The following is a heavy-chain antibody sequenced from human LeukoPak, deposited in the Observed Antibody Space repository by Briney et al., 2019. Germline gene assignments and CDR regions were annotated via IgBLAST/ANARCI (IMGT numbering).Heavy chain of an antibody. Sequence: PGRSLRLSCAASGFTFDDYAMYWVRQALGKGLEWVSGISWNSGSIGYADSVKGRFTISRDNAKDSLYLQMNSLRAEDTALYYCAKANHYGDYLDYWGQGTLVTVSS. CDR3: AKANHYGDYLDY. D-gene: IGHD4-17*01. CDR1: GFTFDDYA. J-gene: IGHJ4*02. CDR2: ISWNSGSI. V-gene: IGHV3-9*01.